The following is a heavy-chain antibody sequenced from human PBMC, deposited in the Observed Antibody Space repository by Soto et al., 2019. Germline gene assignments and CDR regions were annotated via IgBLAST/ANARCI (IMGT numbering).Heavy chain of an antibody. V-gene: IGHV1-2*04. CDR2: INPNSGGT. J-gene: IGHJ6*02. CDR1: GYTFTGYY. CDR3: ARGGVVPAATYYYYYGMDV. Sequence: ASVKVSCKASGYTFTGYYMHWVRQAPGQGLEWMGWINPNSGGTNYAQKFQGWVTMTRDTSISTAYMELSRLRSDDTAVYYCARGGVVPAATYYYYYGMDVWGQGTTVTVSS. D-gene: IGHD2-2*01.